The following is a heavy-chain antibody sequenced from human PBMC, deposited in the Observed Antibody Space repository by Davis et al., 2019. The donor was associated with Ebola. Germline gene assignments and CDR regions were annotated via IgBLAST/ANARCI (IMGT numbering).Heavy chain of an antibody. Sequence: AASVTVSCKASGYTLVSYYAHWVRQAPGQGLEWMGIINPSGGTTTYAQKFQGRVTLTRDTSTNTPYMELSSLTSGDTAVYYCARDPGYYGSGSSLEYGMDVWGQGTTVTVSS. D-gene: IGHD3-10*01. J-gene: IGHJ6*02. CDR1: GYTLVSYY. V-gene: IGHV1-46*01. CDR3: ARDPGYYGSGSSLEYGMDV. CDR2: INPSGGTT.